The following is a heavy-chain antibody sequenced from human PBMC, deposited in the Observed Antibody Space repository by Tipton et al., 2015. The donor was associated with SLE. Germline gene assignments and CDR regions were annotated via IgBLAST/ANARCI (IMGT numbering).Heavy chain of an antibody. D-gene: IGHD1-14*01. J-gene: IGHJ4*02. V-gene: IGHV1-18*01. CDR2: IIPILGIA. CDR3: ARGQEPDY. CDR1: GYRFTSHG. Sequence: QSGPEVKSPGASVKVSCKASGYRFTSHGINWVRQAPGQGLEWMGRIIPILGIANYAQKLQGRVTMTTDTSTSTAYMELRSLRSDDTAVYYCARGQEPDYWGQGTLVTVSS.